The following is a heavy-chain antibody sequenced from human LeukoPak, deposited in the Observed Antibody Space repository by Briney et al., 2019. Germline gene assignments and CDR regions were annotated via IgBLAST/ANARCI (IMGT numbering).Heavy chain of an antibody. CDR2: ISSSNTTI. V-gene: IGHV3-48*01. Sequence: GGSLRLSCAASGFTFSSHSMNWVRQAPGKGLEWVSYISSSNTTIYYAGSVKGRFTISRDNAKNSLYLQMNSLRAEDTAVYYCAKDKYSSGPDAFDIWGQGTMVTVSS. D-gene: IGHD6-19*01. J-gene: IGHJ3*02. CDR1: GFTFSSHS. CDR3: AKDKYSSGPDAFDI.